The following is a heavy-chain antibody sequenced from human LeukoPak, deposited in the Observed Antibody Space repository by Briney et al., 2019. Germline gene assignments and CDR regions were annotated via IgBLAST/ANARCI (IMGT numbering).Heavy chain of an antibody. Sequence: PSETLSLTCTVSGGSISSGGYYWSWIRQHPGKGLEWIGYIYYSGSTYYNPSLKSRVTISVDTSKNQFSLKLSSVTAADTAVYYCARDGASRYCSGGSCYRFDPWGQGTLVTVSS. CDR1: GGSISSGGYY. V-gene: IGHV4-31*03. J-gene: IGHJ5*02. CDR2: IYYSGST. D-gene: IGHD2-15*01. CDR3: ARDGASRYCSGGSCYRFDP.